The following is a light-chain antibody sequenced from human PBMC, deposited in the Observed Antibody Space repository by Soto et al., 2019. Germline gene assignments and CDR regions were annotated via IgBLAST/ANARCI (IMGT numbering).Light chain of an antibody. V-gene: IGKV1-39*01. J-gene: IGKJ5*01. Sequence: DIQMTQSPSSLSASVGDRVTITCRASQSISSYLNWYQQKPGKAPKLLIYAASSLQSGVPSRFSGSGSGTDFTLTIDRLQPDDFATYYCQQYHTSSITFGQGTRLEI. CDR1: QSISSY. CDR3: QQYHTSSIT. CDR2: AAS.